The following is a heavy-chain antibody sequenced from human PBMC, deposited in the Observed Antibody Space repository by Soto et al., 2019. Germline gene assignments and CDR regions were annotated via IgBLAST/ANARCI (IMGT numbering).Heavy chain of an antibody. CDR3: AHGDYGGNSKGVLDY. Sequence: SGPTLANPTQTLTLTCTFSGFSLSTSGVGVGWIRQPPGKALEWLALIYWDDDKRYSPSLKSRLTITKDTSKNQVVLTMTNMDPVDTATYYCAHGDYGGNSKGVLDYWGQGTLVTVSS. J-gene: IGHJ4*02. CDR2: IYWDDDK. D-gene: IGHD4-17*01. CDR1: GFSLSTSGVG. V-gene: IGHV2-5*02.